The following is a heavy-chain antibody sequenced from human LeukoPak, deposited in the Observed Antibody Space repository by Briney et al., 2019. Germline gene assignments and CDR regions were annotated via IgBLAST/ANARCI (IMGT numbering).Heavy chain of an antibody. V-gene: IGHV3-48*01. D-gene: IGHD6-13*01. CDR1: GFTFSSYS. CDR2: ISSSSSTI. J-gene: IGHJ5*02. CDR3: AKDSAAATGDWFDP. Sequence: GGSLRLSCAASGFTFSSYSMNWVRQAPGKGLEWVSYISSSSSTIYYADSVKGRFTISRDNSKNTLYLQMNSLRAEDTAVYYCAKDSAAATGDWFDPWGQGTLVTVSS.